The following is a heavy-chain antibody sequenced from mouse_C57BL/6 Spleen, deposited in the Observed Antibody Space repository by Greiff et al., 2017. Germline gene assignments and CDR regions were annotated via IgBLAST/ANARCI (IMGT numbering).Heavy chain of an antibody. CDR2: IDPSDSST. J-gene: IGHJ3*01. V-gene: IGHV1-69*01. CDR1: GYTFTSYW. CDR3: ARGTGEWFAY. D-gene: IGHD3-3*01. Sequence: QVQLQQPGAELVKPGASVKMSCKASGYTFTSYWMHWVKQRPGQGLEWIGEIDPSDSSTNYNQKFKGKSTLTVDKSSSTAYMQLSSLTSEDSAVYYCARGTGEWFAYWGQGTLVTVSA.